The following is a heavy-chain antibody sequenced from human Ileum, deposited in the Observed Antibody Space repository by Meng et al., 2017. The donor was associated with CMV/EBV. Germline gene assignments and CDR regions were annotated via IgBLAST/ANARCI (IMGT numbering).Heavy chain of an antibody. CDR2: IYSSGST. CDR1: GCSISSGLSY. V-gene: IGHV4-61*02. D-gene: IGHD6-13*01. CDR3: ARGIIAARTTYGMDV. Sequence: GQPQEAAPVLGNASLTLSRSCTVHGCSISSGLSYWSWIRQPAAKGLEWIGRIYSSGSTDYNPYPKNRVTISLDPSKNQISLELSSVAAADTAVYYCARGIIAARTTYGMDVWGQGTMVTVSS. J-gene: IGHJ6*02.